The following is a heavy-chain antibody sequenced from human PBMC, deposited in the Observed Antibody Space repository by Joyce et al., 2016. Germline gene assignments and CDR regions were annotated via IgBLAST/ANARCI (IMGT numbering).Heavy chain of an antibody. CDR3: ARLRSGYPIPGAFDI. CDR2: IYYCGNT. J-gene: IGHJ3*02. CDR1: GGSISYYY. V-gene: IGHV4-59*01. Sequence: QVQLQESGPGLVKPSETLSLTCTVSGGSISYYYWSWIRQPPGKGLEWIGYIYYCGNTKNNPSLKSRVTISVDTSKSQFSLKLSSVTAADTAVYYCARLRSGYPIPGAFDIWGQGTMVTVSS. D-gene: IGHD3-22*01.